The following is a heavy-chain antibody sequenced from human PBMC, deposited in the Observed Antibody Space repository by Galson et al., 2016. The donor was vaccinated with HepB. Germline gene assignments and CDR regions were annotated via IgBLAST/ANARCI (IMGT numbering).Heavy chain of an antibody. V-gene: IGHV4-39*01. CDR2: IYNSGRT. Sequence: LSFTCSVSGGSIRSSSYYWGWIRQPPGKGLEWIANIYNSGRTYYNPSLKSRVTISVDTSKNQFSLKLSSVTAADTAVYYCASPSNWEQNFDYWGQGTLVTVSS. J-gene: IGHJ4*02. CDR1: GGSIRSSSYY. D-gene: IGHD7-27*01. CDR3: ASPSNWEQNFDY.